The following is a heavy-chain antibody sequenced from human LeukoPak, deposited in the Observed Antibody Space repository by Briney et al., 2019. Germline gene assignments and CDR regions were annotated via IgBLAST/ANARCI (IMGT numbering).Heavy chain of an antibody. CDR3: TTNDFWSGYWTYYYYYGMDV. V-gene: IGHV3-15*01. J-gene: IGHJ6*02. CDR1: GGSISSSSYY. D-gene: IGHD3-3*01. Sequence: PSETLSLTCTVSGGSISSSSYYWGWIRQPPGKGLEWVGRIKSKTDGGTTDYAAPVKGRFTISRDDSKNTLYLQMNSLKTEDTAVYYCTTNDFWSGYWTYYYYYGMDVWGQGTTVTVSS. CDR2: IKSKTDGGTT.